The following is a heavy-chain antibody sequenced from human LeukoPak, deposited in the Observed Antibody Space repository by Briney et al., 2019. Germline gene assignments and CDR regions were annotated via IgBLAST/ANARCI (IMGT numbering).Heavy chain of an antibody. J-gene: IGHJ4*02. V-gene: IGHV3-21*01. CDR3: ARVTTLTTNIRFFEF. CDR2: ISSSSSYI. D-gene: IGHD4-11*01. CDR1: GFTFSSYN. Sequence: PGGSLRLSCAASGFTFSSYNMNWVRQAPGKGLEWVSSISSSSSYIYYADSVKGRFTISRDNAKNSLYLQMNSLRAEDTAVYYCARVTTLTTNIRFFEFWGQGTLVTVSS.